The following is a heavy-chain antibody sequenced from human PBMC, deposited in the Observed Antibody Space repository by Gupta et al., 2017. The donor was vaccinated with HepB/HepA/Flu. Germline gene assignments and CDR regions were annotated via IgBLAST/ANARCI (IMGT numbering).Heavy chain of an antibody. Sequence: QVQLQQWGAGLLKPSETLSLTCAVYGGSFSGYYWSWIRQPPGKGLEWIGEINHSGSTNYNPSLKSRVTISVDTSKNQFSLKLSSVTAADTAVYYCARVGKLYGYSSGWADYYYYYYMDVWGKGTTVTVSS. J-gene: IGHJ6*03. D-gene: IGHD6-19*01. CDR3: ARVGKLYGYSSGWADYYYYYYMDV. CDR2: INHSGST. CDR1: GGSFSGYY. V-gene: IGHV4-34*01.